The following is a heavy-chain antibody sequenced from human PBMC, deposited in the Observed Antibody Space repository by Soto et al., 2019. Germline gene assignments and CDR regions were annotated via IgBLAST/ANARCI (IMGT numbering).Heavy chain of an antibody. CDR2: ISSSSSTI. Sequence: EVQLVESGGGLVQPGGSLRLSCAASGFTFSSYSMNWVRQAPGKGLEWVSYISSSSSTIYYADSVKGRFTISRDNAKNSLYMQINNHRDEDTALYYCARAPLPDHDILTSYYYYYYGMDVWGQGTTVTVSS. D-gene: IGHD3-9*01. V-gene: IGHV3-48*02. J-gene: IGHJ6*02. CDR1: GFTFSSYS. CDR3: ARAPLPDHDILTSYYYYYYGMDV.